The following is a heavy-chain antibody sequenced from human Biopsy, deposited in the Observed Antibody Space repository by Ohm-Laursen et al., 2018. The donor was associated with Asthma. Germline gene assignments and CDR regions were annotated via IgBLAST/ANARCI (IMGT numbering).Heavy chain of an antibody. Sequence: PTQTLTLTCTFSGFSLKIGAVGVGWIRQPPGKAPECLAVIYWIDDKYYSPSLRNRLTVSKDTSRNRVVLAMTSMEPRDTATYFCARAIRLEDFLTGSFTSYFDNWDLGTPVSVS. D-gene: IGHD3/OR15-3a*01. V-gene: IGHV2-5*01. CDR1: GFSLKIGAVG. J-gene: IGHJ4*01. CDR2: IYWIDDK. CDR3: ARAIRLEDFLTGSFTSYFDN.